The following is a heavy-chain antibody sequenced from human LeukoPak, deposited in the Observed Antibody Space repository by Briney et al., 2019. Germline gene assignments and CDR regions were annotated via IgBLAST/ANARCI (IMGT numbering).Heavy chain of an antibody. D-gene: IGHD2-2*02. CDR1: GFTFSSYE. J-gene: IGHJ3*01. CDR2: ISGSGGST. CDR3: AMKAVPRPRLYDF. V-gene: IGHV3-23*01. Sequence: GGSLRLSCAASGFTFSSYEMNWVRQAPGKGLEWVSAISGSGGSTYYADSVKGRFTISRDNSKNTLYLQMNSLRADDTAVYYCAMKAVPRPRLYDFWGQGTVVTVSS.